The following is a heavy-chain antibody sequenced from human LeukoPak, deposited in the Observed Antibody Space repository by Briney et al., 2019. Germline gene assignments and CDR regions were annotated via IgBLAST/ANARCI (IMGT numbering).Heavy chain of an antibody. CDR3: ARRLTQYDCFDP. D-gene: IGHD2-2*01. V-gene: IGHV6-1*01. CDR2: TYYRSAWYN. CDR1: GDIVSSNSVT. Sequence: SQTLSLTCAISGDIVSSNSVTWNWIRQSPSRGLEWLGRTYYRSAWYNDYAVSVRGRITVNPDTSKNQFSLHLNSVTPEDTAVYYCARRLTQYDCFDPWGQGILVTVSS. J-gene: IGHJ5*02.